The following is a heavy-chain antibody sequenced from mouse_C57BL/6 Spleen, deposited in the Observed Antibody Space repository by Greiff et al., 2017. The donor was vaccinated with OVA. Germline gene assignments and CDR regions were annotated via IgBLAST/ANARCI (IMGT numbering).Heavy chain of an antibody. J-gene: IGHJ2*01. CDR2: IHPNSGST. Sequence: QVQLQQPGAELVKPGASVKLSCKASGYTFTSYWMHWVKQRPGKGLEWIGMIHPNSGSTNYNAKFKSKATLTVDKSSSTAYMHLSSLTSEDSAVYYCSRACVYYSDYWGQGTTLTVSS. CDR1: GYTFTSYW. V-gene: IGHV1-64*01. CDR3: SRACVYYSDY.